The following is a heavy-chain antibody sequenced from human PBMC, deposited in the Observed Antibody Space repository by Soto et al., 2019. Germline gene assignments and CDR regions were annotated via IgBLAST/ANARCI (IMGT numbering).Heavy chain of an antibody. J-gene: IGHJ6*02. CDR3: ARGRVFGYIGTTDDHTTYGMDV. D-gene: IGHD3-3*01. Sequence: PSETLSLTCTVSGGSISSGDYYWSWSRQPPGKGLEWIRYIDCQGRTYDNPSLKGRVTISLDTSNDQLSLELSSVTAADAAVYYCARGRVFGYIGTTDDHTTYGMDVWGQGTTVTVSS. V-gene: IGHV4-30-4*01. CDR1: GGSISSGDYY. CDR2: IDCQGRT.